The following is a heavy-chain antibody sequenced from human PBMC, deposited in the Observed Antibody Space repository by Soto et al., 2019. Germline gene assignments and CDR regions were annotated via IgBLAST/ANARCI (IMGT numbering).Heavy chain of an antibody. CDR1: GYTFTSYD. V-gene: IGHV1-8*01. J-gene: IGHJ5*02. Sequence: ASVKVSCKASGYTFTSYDINWVRQATGQGLEWMGWMNPNSGNTGYAQKFQGRVTMTRDTSTSTAYMELRSLRSDDTAVYYCARVFFYSIGITVAGWFDPWGQGTQVNVSS. D-gene: IGHD6-13*01. CDR3: ARVFFYSIGITVAGWFDP. CDR2: MNPNSGNT.